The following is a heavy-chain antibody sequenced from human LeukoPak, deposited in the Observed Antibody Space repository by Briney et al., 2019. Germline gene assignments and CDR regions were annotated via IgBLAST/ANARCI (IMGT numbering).Heavy chain of an antibody. V-gene: IGHV3-23*01. CDR1: GFTFSSYA. CDR3: AKEVGYSCGYRPFDY. Sequence: TGGSLRLSCAASGFTFSSYAMSWVRQAPGKGLEWVSAISGSGGSTYYADSVKGRFTISRDNSKNTLYLQMNSLRAEDTAVYYCAKEVGYSCGYRPFDYWGQGTLATVSS. CDR2: ISGSGGST. D-gene: IGHD5-18*01. J-gene: IGHJ4*02.